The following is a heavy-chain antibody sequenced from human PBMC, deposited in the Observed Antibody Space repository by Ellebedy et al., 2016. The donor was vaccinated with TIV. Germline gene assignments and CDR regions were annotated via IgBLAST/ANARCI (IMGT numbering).Heavy chain of an antibody. Sequence: GGSLRLSCAASGFTFSSYWMHWVRQAPGKGLVWVSRINSDGSSTSYADSVKGRFTISSDNAKNTLYLQMNSLRAEDTAVYYCARSVGYYYDSSGYGAFDIWGQGTMVTVSS. CDR3: ARSVGYYYDSSGYGAFDI. J-gene: IGHJ3*02. CDR2: INSDGSST. V-gene: IGHV3-74*01. CDR1: GFTFSSYW. D-gene: IGHD3-22*01.